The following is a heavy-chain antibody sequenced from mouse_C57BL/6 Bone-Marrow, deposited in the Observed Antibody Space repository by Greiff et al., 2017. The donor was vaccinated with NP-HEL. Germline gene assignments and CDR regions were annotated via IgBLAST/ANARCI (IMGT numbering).Heavy chain of an antibody. CDR2: ISDGGSYT. V-gene: IGHV5-4*01. CDR1: GFTFSSYA. CDR3: ARDKGYGSSPYWYFDV. Sequence: EVKVEESGGGLVKPGGSLKLSCAASGFTFSSYAMSWVRQTPEKRLEWVATISDGGSYTYYPDNVKGRFTISRDNAKNNLYLQMSHLKSEDTAMYYCARDKGYGSSPYWYFDVWGTGTTVTVSS. J-gene: IGHJ1*03. D-gene: IGHD1-1*01.